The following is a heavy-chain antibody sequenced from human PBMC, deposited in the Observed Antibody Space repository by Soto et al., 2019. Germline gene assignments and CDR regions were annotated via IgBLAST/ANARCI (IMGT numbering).Heavy chain of an antibody. CDR1: GFTFSSYS. Sequence: EVQLVESGGGLVQPGGSLRLSCAASGFTFSSYSMNWVRQAPGKGLEWVSYISSSSSTIYYADSVKGRFTISRDNAKNSLYLQMNSLRAEDTAVYYCAAVPAANGHYGMDVWGQGTTVTVSS. V-gene: IGHV3-48*01. J-gene: IGHJ6*02. CDR2: ISSSSSTI. CDR3: AAVPAANGHYGMDV. D-gene: IGHD2-2*01.